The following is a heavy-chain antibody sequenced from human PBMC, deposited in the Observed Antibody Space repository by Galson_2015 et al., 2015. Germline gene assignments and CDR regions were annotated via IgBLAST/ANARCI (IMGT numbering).Heavy chain of an antibody. CDR1: GFTFSSYA. CDR2: ISGRVGGT. CDR3: AKGVCGELLKCVVP. V-gene: IGHV3-23*01. J-gene: IGHJ5*02. Sequence: SLRLSCAASGFTFSSYAMSWVRQAPGKGLEWVSVISGRVGGTYYADSVKGRFTISRDNSKNTLHLQMNSLRAEDTAVYYCAKGVCGELLKCVVPRGHGTPVPASS. D-gene: IGHD3-10*02.